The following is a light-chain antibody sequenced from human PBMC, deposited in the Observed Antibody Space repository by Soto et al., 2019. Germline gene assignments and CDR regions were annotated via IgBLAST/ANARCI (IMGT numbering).Light chain of an antibody. CDR3: LQLYNYPRT. V-gene: IGKV3-15*01. CDR2: GAS. CDR1: QSVDIN. Sequence: EIVLTQSPATLSVSPGERVTLSCSASQSVDINLAWYQQKPGQAPRLLIYGASTRATDMSGTFSGRGSGTEFTLTINNLRPEDFATYYCLQLYNYPRTFGQGTKGDI. J-gene: IGKJ1*01.